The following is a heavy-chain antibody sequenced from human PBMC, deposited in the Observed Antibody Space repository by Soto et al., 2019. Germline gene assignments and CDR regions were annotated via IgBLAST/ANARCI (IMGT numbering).Heavy chain of an antibody. CDR2: ISAYNGNT. CDR1: GYRFTSYG. D-gene: IGHD3-22*01. J-gene: IGHJ4*02. Sequence: GASVKVSCKASGYRFTSYGISWVRQAPGQGLEWMGWISAYNGNTNYAQKLQGRVTMTTDTSTSTAYMELRSLRSDDTAVYYCARDLRDYYDSSGTYYFDYWGQGTLVPV. V-gene: IGHV1-18*01. CDR3: ARDLRDYYDSSGTYYFDY.